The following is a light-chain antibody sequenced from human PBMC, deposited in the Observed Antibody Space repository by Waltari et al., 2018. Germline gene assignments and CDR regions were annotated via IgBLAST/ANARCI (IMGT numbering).Light chain of an antibody. V-gene: IGLV1-40*01. CDR1: SSNIGAGYD. CDR3: QSYDSSLSGVV. CDR2: GNS. Sequence: QSVLTQPPSVSGAPGQRVTISCTGSSSNIGAGYDVHWYQQLPGTAPKLLIYGNSNRPSGVPDRFSCSKSGTSASLAITGLQAEDEADYYGQSYDSSLSGVVFGGGTKLTVL. J-gene: IGLJ2*01.